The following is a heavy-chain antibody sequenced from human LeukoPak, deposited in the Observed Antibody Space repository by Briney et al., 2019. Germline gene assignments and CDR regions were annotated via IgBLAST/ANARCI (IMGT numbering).Heavy chain of an antibody. CDR3: ARDRDALDY. J-gene: IGHJ4*02. CDR2: IKKDGSEK. Sequence: GSLRLSCAASGFTFNSYWMSWVRQAPGKGLEWVANIKKDGSEKYYVDSVKGRFTISRDNAKKSMYLQMNSLRAEDTAVYYCARDRDALDYWGQGTLVTVSS. D-gene: IGHD2-21*02. V-gene: IGHV3-7*01. CDR1: GFTFNSYW.